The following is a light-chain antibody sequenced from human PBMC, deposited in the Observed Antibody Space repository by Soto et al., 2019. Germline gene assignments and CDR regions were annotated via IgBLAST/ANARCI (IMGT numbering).Light chain of an antibody. CDR3: QQRET. CDR2: ATS. J-gene: IGKJ3*01. Sequence: DIQMPQSPSSLSASVGERVTITCRASQALHSYLNWYQQKPGKAPNLLIFATSTLQSGVPSRFSGSGSGTDFTLTISSLQPEDFATYYCQQRETFGPGTKVDIK. V-gene: IGKV1-39*01. CDR1: QALHSY.